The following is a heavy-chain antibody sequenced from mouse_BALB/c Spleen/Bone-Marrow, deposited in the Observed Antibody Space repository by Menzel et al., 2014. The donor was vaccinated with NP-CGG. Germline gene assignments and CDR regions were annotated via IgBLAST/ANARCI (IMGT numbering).Heavy chain of an antibody. Sequence: VQLQESGPGLVAPSQSLSITCTVSGFSLSSYGVHWVRQPPGKGLEWLGVIWAGGSTNYNSALMSRLSISKDNSKSQVFLKMNSLQTDDTAMYYCARPYHYGSYYAMDYWGQGTSVTVSS. CDR1: GFSLSSYG. CDR3: ARPYHYGSYYAMDY. D-gene: IGHD1-1*01. CDR2: IWAGGST. V-gene: IGHV2-9*02. J-gene: IGHJ4*01.